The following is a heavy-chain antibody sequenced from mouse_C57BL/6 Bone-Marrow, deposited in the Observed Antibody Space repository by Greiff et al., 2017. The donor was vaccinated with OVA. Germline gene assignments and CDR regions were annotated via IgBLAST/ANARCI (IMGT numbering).Heavy chain of an antibody. J-gene: IGHJ1*03. D-gene: IGHD2-2*01. V-gene: IGHV1-61*01. Sequence: QVQLQQPGAELVRPGSSVKLSCKASGYTFTSYWMDWVKQRPGQGLEWIGNIYPYDGETHYNQKFKDKATLTADKSSSTAYMQLSSLTSEDSAVYYCDRGGYTGSCLLHWYFDYWGTGTTLTVSS. CDR2: IYPYDGET. CDR3: DRGGYTGSCLLHWYFDY. CDR1: GYTFTSYW.